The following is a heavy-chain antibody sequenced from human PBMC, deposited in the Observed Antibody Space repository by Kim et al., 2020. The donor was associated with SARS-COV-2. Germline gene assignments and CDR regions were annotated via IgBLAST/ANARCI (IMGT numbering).Heavy chain of an antibody. J-gene: IGHJ3*01. CDR2: ISGDGKT. CDR1: GFTFATYA. D-gene: IGHD1-26*01. Sequence: GGSLRLSCAASGFTFATYAISWVSQTPGKGLEWVSAISGDGKTYYIHSVKGRFTISRDNSKNTLYLQMNNLRAEDTAVYYCAKEVWDDRIFDFWGQGTMVTVSS. CDR3: AKEVWDDRIFDF. V-gene: IGHV3-23*01.